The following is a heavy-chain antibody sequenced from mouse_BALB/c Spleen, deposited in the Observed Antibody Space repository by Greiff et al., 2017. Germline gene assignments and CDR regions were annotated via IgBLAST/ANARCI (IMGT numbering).Heavy chain of an antibody. D-gene: IGHD2-2*01. CDR1: GFSLTSYG. Sequence: VQLQESRPGLVAPSQSLSITCTVSGFSLTSYGVHWVRQPPGKGLEWLGVIWAGGSTNYNSALMSRLSISKDNSKSQVFLKMNSLQTDDTAMYYCARDRGYDGGFAYWGQGTLVTVSA. CDR2: IWAGGST. J-gene: IGHJ3*01. V-gene: IGHV2-9*02. CDR3: ARDRGYDGGFAY.